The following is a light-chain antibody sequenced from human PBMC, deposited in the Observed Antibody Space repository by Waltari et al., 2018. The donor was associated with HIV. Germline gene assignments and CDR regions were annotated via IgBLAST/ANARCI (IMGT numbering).Light chain of an antibody. CDR2: WAS. V-gene: IGKV4-1*01. CDR1: QSVLSSRDNNNN. Sequence: DIVVTQSPDSLPVSLGERATINCRSSQSVLSSRDNNNNLAWYQQKPGQPPKLLIYWASFRESGVPDRFSGSGSGTDFTLTISSLQAEDVAVYYCQQFYNTPITFGQGTRLEIK. J-gene: IGKJ5*01. CDR3: QQFYNTPIT.